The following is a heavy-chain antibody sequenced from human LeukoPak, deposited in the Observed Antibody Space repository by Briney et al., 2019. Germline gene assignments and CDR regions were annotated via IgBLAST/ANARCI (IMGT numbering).Heavy chain of an antibody. CDR3: ARDGGYSSSWSSLFFDY. CDR1: GGSFSGYY. J-gene: IGHJ4*02. Sequence: PSETLSLTCAVYGGSFSGYYWSWIRQPPGKGLEWMGEINHSGSTNYNPSLKSRVTISVDTSKNQFSLKLSSVTAADTAVYYCARDGGYSSSWSSLFFDYWGQGTLVTVSS. D-gene: IGHD6-13*01. V-gene: IGHV4-34*01. CDR2: INHSGST.